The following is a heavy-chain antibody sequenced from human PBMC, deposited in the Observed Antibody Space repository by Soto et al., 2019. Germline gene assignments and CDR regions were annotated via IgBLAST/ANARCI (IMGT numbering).Heavy chain of an antibody. D-gene: IGHD3-10*01. Sequence: GGSLRLSCAASGFTFSSYAMHWVRQAPGKGLEYVSAISSNGGSTYYANSVKGRFTISRDNSKNTLYLQMGSLRAEDMAVYYCARDLVRHGGIWGQGTMVTVSS. CDR2: ISSNGGST. CDR1: GFTFSSYA. CDR3: ARDLVRHGGI. J-gene: IGHJ3*02. V-gene: IGHV3-64*01.